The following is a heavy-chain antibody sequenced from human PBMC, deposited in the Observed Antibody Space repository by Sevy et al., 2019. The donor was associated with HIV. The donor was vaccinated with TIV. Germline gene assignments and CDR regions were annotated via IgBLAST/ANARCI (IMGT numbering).Heavy chain of an antibody. V-gene: IGHV3-13*01. Sequence: GGSLRLSCAASGFTFSSYDMHWVRQATGKGLEWVSAIGTAGDTYYPGSVKGRFTISRENAKNSLYLQMNSRTAGDTAVYYCARVSGSSDAFDIWGQGAMVTVSS. CDR1: GFTFSSYD. D-gene: IGHD1-26*01. J-gene: IGHJ3*02. CDR3: ARVSGSSDAFDI. CDR2: IGTAGDT.